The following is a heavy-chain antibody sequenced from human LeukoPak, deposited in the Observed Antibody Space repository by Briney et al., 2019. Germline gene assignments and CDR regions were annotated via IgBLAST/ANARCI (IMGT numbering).Heavy chain of an antibody. CDR1: GYTFTGYY. V-gene: IGHV1-2*02. Sequence: ASVKVSCKASGYTFTGYYMHWVRQAPGQGLEWMGWINPNSGGTNYAQKFQGRVTMTRDTSISTAYMELSRLRSDDTAVYYCARDSTGIAVAIDAFDIWGQGTMVTVSS. D-gene: IGHD6-19*01. CDR3: ARDSTGIAVAIDAFDI. J-gene: IGHJ3*02. CDR2: INPNSGGT.